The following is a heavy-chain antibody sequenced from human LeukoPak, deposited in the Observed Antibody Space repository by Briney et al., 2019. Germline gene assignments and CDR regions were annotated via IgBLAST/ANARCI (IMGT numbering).Heavy chain of an antibody. CDR2: VIPSSGGT. CDR1: GYSFAVYY. CDR3: ARGQSLNDY. J-gene: IGHJ4*02. V-gene: IGHV1-2*02. Sequence: ASVKVSCKASGYSFAVYYIHWVRQAPGQGLEWMGWVIPSSGGTNYAQKFQGRVTMTRDTSISTAYMELSSLTSDDTAVYYCARGQSLNDYWGQGTLVTVAS.